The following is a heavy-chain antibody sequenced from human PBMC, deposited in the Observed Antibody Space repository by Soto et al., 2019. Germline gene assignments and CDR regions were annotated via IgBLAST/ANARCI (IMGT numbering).Heavy chain of an antibody. D-gene: IGHD2-15*01. Sequence: PSETLSLTCTVSGGSISSYYWSWIRQAPGKGLEWVSSISSSSSYIYYADSVKGRFTISRDNAKNSLYLQMNSLRAEDTAVYYCARDRSSGGSYERYYYYYYGMDVWGQGTTVTVS. CDR2: ISSSSSYI. CDR1: GGSISSYY. CDR3: ARDRSSGGSYERYYYYYYGMDV. V-gene: IGHV3-21*01. J-gene: IGHJ6*02.